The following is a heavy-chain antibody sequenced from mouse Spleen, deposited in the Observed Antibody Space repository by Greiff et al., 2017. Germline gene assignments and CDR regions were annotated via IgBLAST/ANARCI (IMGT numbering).Heavy chain of an antibody. CDR2: IHPSDSET. D-gene: IGHD2-3*01. V-gene: IGHV1-61*01. CDR3: AREMGVGSYYFDY. CDR1: GYSFTSYW. J-gene: IGHJ2*01. Sequence: VQVVESGAELVRPGASVKLSCKASGYSFTSYWMNWVKQRPGQGLEWIGMIHPSDSETRLNQKFKDKATLTVDKSSSTAYMQLSSPTSEDSAVYYCAREMGVGSYYFDYWGQGTTLTVSS.